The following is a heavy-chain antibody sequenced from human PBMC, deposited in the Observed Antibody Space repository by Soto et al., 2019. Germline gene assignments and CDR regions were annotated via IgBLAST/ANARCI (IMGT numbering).Heavy chain of an antibody. V-gene: IGHV1-2*02. CDR1: GYTFTGYY. J-gene: IGHJ6*02. CDR3: ARVEMATTTYYYYYYGMDV. D-gene: IGHD5-12*01. Sequence: AASVKVSCKASGYTFTGYYMHWVRQAPGQGLEWMGWINPNSGGTNYAQKFQGRVTMTRDTSISTAYMELSRLGSDDTAVYYCARVEMATTTYYYYYYGMDVWGQGTTVTVSS. CDR2: INPNSGGT.